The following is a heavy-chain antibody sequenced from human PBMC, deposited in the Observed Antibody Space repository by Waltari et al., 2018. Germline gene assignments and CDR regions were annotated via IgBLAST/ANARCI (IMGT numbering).Heavy chain of an antibody. CDR1: GFPVLFNY. Sequence: EVKLVESGGQLVQPGGSLILACSASGFPVLFNYMTWARQAPGKGLEWLSLIDSGGGTSYADSVKGRFTISRDISKNTLFLQMNNLGVEDTAVYYCARVATGTTGPVDYWGQGAQVTVSS. CDR3: ARVATGTTGPVDY. V-gene: IGHV3-66*01. J-gene: IGHJ4*02. D-gene: IGHD1-1*01. CDR2: IDSGGGT.